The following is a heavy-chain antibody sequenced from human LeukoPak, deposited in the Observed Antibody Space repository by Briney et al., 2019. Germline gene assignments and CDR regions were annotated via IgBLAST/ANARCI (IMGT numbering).Heavy chain of an antibody. CDR3: ARGLSGRDAWYFDL. Sequence: SETLSLTCTVSSASIRSFYWNWLRQPPGKGLEWIGYIYNTGGTNYNPSLKSRVTISRDTSKNQVSLNLTSVTAADTAVYYCARGLSGRDAWYFDLWGRGTLLTVSS. D-gene: IGHD5-24*01. CDR2: IYNTGGT. J-gene: IGHJ2*01. CDR1: SASIRSFY. V-gene: IGHV4-59*01.